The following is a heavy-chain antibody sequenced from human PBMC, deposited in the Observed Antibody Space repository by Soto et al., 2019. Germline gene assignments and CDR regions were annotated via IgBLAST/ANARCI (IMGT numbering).Heavy chain of an antibody. Sequence: QVQLVQSGAEVKKPGSSVKVSCKASGGTFSSYTISWVRQAPGQGLEWMGRIIPILGIANYAQKFQGRVTITADKSTSTAYMELSSLISEDTAVYYCARVDGGKFNWFDPWGQGTLVTVSS. V-gene: IGHV1-69*02. CDR2: IIPILGIA. CDR1: GGTFSSYT. J-gene: IGHJ5*02. CDR3: ARVDGGKFNWFDP. D-gene: IGHD2-15*01.